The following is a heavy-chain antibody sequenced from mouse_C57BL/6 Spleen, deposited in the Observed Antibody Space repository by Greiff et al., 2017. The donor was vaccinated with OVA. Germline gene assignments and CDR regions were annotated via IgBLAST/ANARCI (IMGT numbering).Heavy chain of an antibody. Sequence: EVKLQESGGGLVQPGGSMKLSCVASGFTFSNYWMNWVRQSPEKGLEWVAQIRLKSDNYATHYAESVKGRFTISRDDSKSSVYLQMNNLRAEDTGIYYCTGGPSYWYFDVWGTGTTVTVSS. CDR2: IRLKSDNYAT. CDR3: TGGPSYWYFDV. CDR1: GFTFSNYW. V-gene: IGHV6-3*01. J-gene: IGHJ1*03.